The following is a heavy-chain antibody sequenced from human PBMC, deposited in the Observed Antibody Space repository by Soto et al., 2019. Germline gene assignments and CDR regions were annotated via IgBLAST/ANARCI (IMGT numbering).Heavy chain of an antibody. J-gene: IGHJ4*02. CDR2: IYYSGST. CDR1: GGSISSGDYY. D-gene: IGHD6-19*01. Sequence: QVQLQESGPGLVKPSQTLSLTCTVSGGSISSGDYYWSWIRQHPGKGLEWIGYIYYSGSTYYNPSRRSRVTIAVDTSKNQFSRKLSSVTAADTAVYYCARGPGSGWYDYWGQGTLVTVSS. V-gene: IGHV4-31*03. CDR3: ARGPGSGWYDY.